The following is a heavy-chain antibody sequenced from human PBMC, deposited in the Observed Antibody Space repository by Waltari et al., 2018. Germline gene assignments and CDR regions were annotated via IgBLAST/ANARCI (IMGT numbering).Heavy chain of an antibody. V-gene: IGHV1-69-2*01. CDR3: ATVDSGSHPGGY. CDR1: GYTFTDYY. J-gene: IGHJ4*02. Sequence: VQLVQSGAEGKKPGATVNISCKVSGYTFTDYYIHWWQQAPGKGLEWMGLFDPEDGEPIYAEKFQGRVTITADTSTDTAYMELSSLRSEYTAVYYCATVDSGSHPGGYWGQGTLVTVSS. D-gene: IGHD1-26*01. CDR2: FDPEDGEP.